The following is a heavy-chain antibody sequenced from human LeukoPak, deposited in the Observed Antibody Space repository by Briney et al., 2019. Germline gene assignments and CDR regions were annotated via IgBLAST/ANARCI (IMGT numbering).Heavy chain of an antibody. V-gene: IGHV4-38-2*01. CDR2: IYHSGST. CDR1: GYSISSGYY. Sequence: SETLSLTCAVSGYSISSGYYWGWIRQPPGKGLAWIGSIYHSGSTNYNPSLKSRVTMSVDTSKNQFSLKLSSVTAADTAVYYCARVAQSSYYYMDVWGKGTTVTVSS. J-gene: IGHJ6*03. D-gene: IGHD2-15*01. CDR3: ARVAQSSYYYMDV.